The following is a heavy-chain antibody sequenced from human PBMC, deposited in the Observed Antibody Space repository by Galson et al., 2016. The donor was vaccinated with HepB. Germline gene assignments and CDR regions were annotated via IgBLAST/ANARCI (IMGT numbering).Heavy chain of an antibody. D-gene: IGHD6-13*01. CDR2: INSDGSST. Sequence: SLRLSCAASGFTFSSSWMHWVRQAPGKGLVWVSRINSDGSSTNYADSVKGRFTISRDNAKNTLYLQMNSLRAEDTAVYYCAVSSFTIAAAGPARSLQHWGQGTLVTVSS. V-gene: IGHV3-74*01. J-gene: IGHJ1*01. CDR1: GFTFSSSW. CDR3: AVSSFTIAAAGPARSLQH.